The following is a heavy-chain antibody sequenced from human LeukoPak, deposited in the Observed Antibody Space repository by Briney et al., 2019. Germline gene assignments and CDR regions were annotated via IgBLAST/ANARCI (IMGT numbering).Heavy chain of an antibody. D-gene: IGHD3-9*01. J-gene: IGHJ5*02. CDR1: GYSFTSYW. V-gene: IGHV5-51*01. CDR2: INPRDSNT. CDR3: ARAPPPPAQYFAWLGFDP. Sequence: GESLMISCKGSGYSFTSYWIAWVRQLPGKGLEWMGSINPRDSNTRYSPSFQGQVTISADKSLRTAYLQWSSLKASDTAMYYCARAPPPPAQYFAWLGFDPWGQGTLVTVSS.